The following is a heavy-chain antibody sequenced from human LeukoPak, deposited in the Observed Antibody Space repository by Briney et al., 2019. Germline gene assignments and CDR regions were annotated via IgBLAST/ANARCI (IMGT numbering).Heavy chain of an antibody. CDR2: INHSGST. V-gene: IGHV4-39*07. J-gene: IGHJ4*02. CDR1: GGSISRSGYY. Sequence: SETLSLTCTVSGGSISRSGYYWSWIRQHPGKGLEWIGEINHSGSTNYNPSLKSRVTISVDTSKNQFSLKLSSVTAADTAVYYCARGWAGSSWYWGQGTLVTVSS. D-gene: IGHD6-13*01. CDR3: ARGWAGSSWY.